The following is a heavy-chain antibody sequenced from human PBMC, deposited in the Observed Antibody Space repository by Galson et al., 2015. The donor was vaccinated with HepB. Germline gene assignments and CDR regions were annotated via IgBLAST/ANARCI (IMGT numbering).Heavy chain of an antibody. CDR3: AKDSGDGPNYYGSGSYYLREYFQH. V-gene: IGHV3-30*02. CDR2: IRYDGSNK. Sequence: SLRLSCAASGFTFSSYGMHWVRQAPGKGLEWVAFIRYDGSNKYYADSVKGRFTISRDNSKNTLYLQMNSLRAEDTAVYYCAKDSGDGPNYYGSGSYYLREYFQHWGQGTLVTVSS. D-gene: IGHD3-10*01. CDR1: GFTFSSYG. J-gene: IGHJ1*01.